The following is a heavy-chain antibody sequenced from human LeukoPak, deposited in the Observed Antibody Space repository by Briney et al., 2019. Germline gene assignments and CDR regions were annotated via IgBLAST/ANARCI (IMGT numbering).Heavy chain of an antibody. CDR1: GFTFSSYS. CDR2: ISSSSSYI. Sequence: TGGSLRLSCAASGFTFSSYSMNWVRQAPGKGLEWVSSISSSSSYIYYADSVKGRFTIARDNAKNSLYLQMNSLRAEDTAVYYCARDISGWLDYWGQGTLVTVSS. D-gene: IGHD6-19*01. J-gene: IGHJ4*02. V-gene: IGHV3-21*01. CDR3: ARDISGWLDY.